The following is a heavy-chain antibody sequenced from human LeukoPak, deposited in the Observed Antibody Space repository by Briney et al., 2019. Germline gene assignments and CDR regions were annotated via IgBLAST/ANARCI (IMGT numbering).Heavy chain of an antibody. CDR3: ARVGRDTAMVDLDY. CDR1: GGTFSSYA. J-gene: IGHJ4*02. Sequence: GASVKVSCKASGGTFSSYAISWVRQAPGQGLEWMGGIIPIFGTANYAQKFQGRVTITADESTSTAYMELSSLRSEDTAVYYCARVGRDTAMVDLDYWGQGTLVTVSS. D-gene: IGHD5-18*01. CDR2: IIPIFGTA. V-gene: IGHV1-69*13.